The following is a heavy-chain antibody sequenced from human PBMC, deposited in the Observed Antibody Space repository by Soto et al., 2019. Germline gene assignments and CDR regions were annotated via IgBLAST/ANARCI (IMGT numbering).Heavy chain of an antibody. CDR1: VFSFINYA. V-gene: IGHV3-23*01. J-gene: IGHJ4*02. D-gene: IGHD3-10*01. CDR3: ANGRATYGLLTHDY. Sequence: GWSLRLSCASSVFSFINYAMSWVRQAPGKGLEWISTLTGSSSNIYYADSVKGRFAISRDNSRNTLYLQMNSLTAEDTAVYYCANGRATYGLLTHDYWGQGTLVTVSS. CDR2: LTGSSSNI.